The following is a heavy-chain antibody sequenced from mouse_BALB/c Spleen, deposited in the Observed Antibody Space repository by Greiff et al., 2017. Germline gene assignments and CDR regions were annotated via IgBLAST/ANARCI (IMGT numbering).Heavy chain of an antibody. CDR1: GFTFSSYG. CDR2: INSNGGST. V-gene: IGHV5-6-3*01. Sequence: EVMLVESGGDLVKPGGSLKLSCAASGFTFSSYGMSWVRQTPDKRLELVATINSNGGSTYYPDSVKGRFTISRDNAKNTLYLQMSSLKSEDTAMYYCARDNGSSYRWFAYWGQGTLVTVSA. D-gene: IGHD1-1*01. J-gene: IGHJ3*01. CDR3: ARDNGSSYRWFAY.